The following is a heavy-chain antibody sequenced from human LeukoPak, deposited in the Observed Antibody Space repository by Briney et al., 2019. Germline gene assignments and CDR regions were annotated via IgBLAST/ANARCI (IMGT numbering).Heavy chain of an antibody. V-gene: IGHV3-30-3*01. CDR1: GFTFRAYA. CDR3: SRGDYYGPQSTCDS. D-gene: IGHD3-10*01. Sequence: GGSLRLSCAASGFTFRAYAVHWVRQAPGKGLEWVALISYSGDFTYYADSVKGRFTISRDNSRDILSLQMHRLRPEDTAVYFCSRGDYYGPQSTCDSWGQGTLVTVSS. J-gene: IGHJ4*02. CDR2: ISYSGDFT.